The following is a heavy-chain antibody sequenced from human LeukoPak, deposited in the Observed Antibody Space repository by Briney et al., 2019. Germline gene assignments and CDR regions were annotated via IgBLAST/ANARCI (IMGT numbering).Heavy chain of an antibody. CDR3: ARVIERSYYDFWSGYYKRFSYFDY. J-gene: IGHJ4*02. D-gene: IGHD3-3*01. CDR1: GGSISSSSYY. Sequence: SETLSLTCTVSGGSISSSSYYWGWLRQPPGKGLEWIGSIYYSGSTYYNPSLKSRVTISVDTSKNQFSLKLSSVTAADTAVYYCARVIERSYYDFWSGYYKRFSYFDYWGQGTLVTVSS. CDR2: IYYSGST. V-gene: IGHV4-39*07.